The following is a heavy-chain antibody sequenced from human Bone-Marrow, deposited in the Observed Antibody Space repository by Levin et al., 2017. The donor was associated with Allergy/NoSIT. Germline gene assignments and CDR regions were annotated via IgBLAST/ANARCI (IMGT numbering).Heavy chain of an antibody. J-gene: IGHJ3*02. CDR1: GGSISSYY. Sequence: SQTLSLTCTVSGGSISSYYWSWIRQPPGKGLEWIGYIYYSGSTNYNPSLKSRVTISVDTSKNQFSLKLSSVTAADTAVYYCARGYCSSTSCYVHAFDIWGQGTMVTVSS. V-gene: IGHV4-59*01. D-gene: IGHD2-2*01. CDR2: IYYSGST. CDR3: ARGYCSSTSCYVHAFDI.